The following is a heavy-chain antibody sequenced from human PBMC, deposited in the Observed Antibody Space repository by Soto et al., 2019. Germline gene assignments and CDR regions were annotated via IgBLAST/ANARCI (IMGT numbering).Heavy chain of an antibody. CDR1: GYTFTSSG. CDR3: ARAGASDWNYVSSSS. CDR2: ISANSGNT. J-gene: IGHJ4*02. V-gene: IGHV1-18*04. D-gene: IGHD1-7*01. Sequence: GASVKVSCKASGYTFTSSGFNWVRQAPGQGLEWMGWISANSGNTNYAQNLQGRVTMTTDTSTSTAHMELRSLTSDDTAVYYCARAGASDWNYVSSSSWGQGTLVTVSS.